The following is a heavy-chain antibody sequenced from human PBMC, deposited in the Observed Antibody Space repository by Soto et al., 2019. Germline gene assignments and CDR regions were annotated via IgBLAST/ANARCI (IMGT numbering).Heavy chain of an antibody. Sequence: QVQLVESGGGVVQPGTSLRLSCAASGFTFSSYAMHWVRQAPGKGLEWVAAITSDENTKYYADSVKGRFTVSRDNYQNTVFLQMNSLRTEDTAVYYCARGTSSTYSYSGYWGQGTLVTVSS. V-gene: IGHV3-30-3*01. CDR2: ITSDENTK. CDR3: ARGTSSTYSYSGY. CDR1: GFTFSSYA. D-gene: IGHD2-2*01. J-gene: IGHJ4*02.